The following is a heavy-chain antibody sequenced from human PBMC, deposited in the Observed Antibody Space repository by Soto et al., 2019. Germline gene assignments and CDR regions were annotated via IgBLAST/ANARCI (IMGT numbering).Heavy chain of an antibody. CDR2: MNPNTGNS. V-gene: IGHV1-8*01. CDR3: ARRAETNGWNGFGADKYYFDF. Sequence: ASVKVSCKAFGYTFTSYDIYWLRQSTGQGLEWMGWMNPNTGNSAYAQKFQGRVTVTSDTSINTVHMELSSLRSEDTAVYYCARRAETNGWNGFGADKYYFDFWGQGTLVTVSS. CDR1: GYTFTSYD. J-gene: IGHJ4*02. D-gene: IGHD1-1*01.